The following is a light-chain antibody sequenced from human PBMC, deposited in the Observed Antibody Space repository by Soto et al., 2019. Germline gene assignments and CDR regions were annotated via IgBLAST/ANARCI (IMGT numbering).Light chain of an antibody. J-gene: IGKJ4*01. CDR3: QQRSNWPPLT. CDR1: HSISNN. Sequence: PGERATLSCRASHSISNNLAWYQQKRGQPPRLLIYDASNRATGIPARFSGRGSGTDFTLTISSLEPEDFAVYYCQQRSNWPPLTFGGGTKVEIK. CDR2: DAS. V-gene: IGKV3-11*01.